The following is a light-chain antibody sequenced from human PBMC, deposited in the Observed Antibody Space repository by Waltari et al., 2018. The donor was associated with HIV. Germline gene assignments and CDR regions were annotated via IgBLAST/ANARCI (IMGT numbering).Light chain of an antibody. V-gene: IGLV3-1*01. CDR1: KLGDRY. Sequence: SYELTQPPSVSVSPGQTASITCPGAKLGDRYACWYQQKPGQSPVLVLYQDSKRPSGIPERFSGSNAGNTATLTISGTQAMDEADYYCQAWDSSTVVFGGGTKLTVL. J-gene: IGLJ2*01. CDR3: QAWDSSTVV. CDR2: QDS.